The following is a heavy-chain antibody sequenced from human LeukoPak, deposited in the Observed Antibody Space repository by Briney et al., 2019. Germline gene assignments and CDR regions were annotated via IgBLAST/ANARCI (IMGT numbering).Heavy chain of an antibody. CDR3: ARDGSSFDY. J-gene: IGHJ4*02. CDR1: GFTFRGYW. D-gene: IGHD2-15*01. Sequence: PGGSLRLSCVASGFTFRGYWMSWFRQTPGRGLEWVANINKDRSDIYYADSAKGRFTISRDSAKNTLYLQMNSLRDGDTAIYYCARDGSSFDYWGQGTLVTVSS. V-gene: IGHV3-7*01. CDR2: INKDRSDI.